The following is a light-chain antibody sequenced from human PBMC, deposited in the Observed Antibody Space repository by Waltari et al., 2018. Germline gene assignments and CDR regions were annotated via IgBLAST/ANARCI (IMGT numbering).Light chain of an antibody. CDR1: QSLLYSSNNKNY. J-gene: IGKJ2*01. CDR3: QHYYSIPYT. CDR2: WSS. Sequence: DIVMTQSQDSLAVSLGERATINCKSSQSLLYSSNNKNYLAWYQQKPGQPPKLLIYWSSTRESGVPDRFSGSGSGTDFTLTISSLQAEDVAVYYCQHYYSIPYTFGQGTKLEIK. V-gene: IGKV4-1*01.